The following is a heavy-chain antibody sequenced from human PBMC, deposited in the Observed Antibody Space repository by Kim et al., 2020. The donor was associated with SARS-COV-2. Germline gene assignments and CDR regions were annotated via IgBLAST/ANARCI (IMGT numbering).Heavy chain of an antibody. J-gene: IGHJ4*02. D-gene: IGHD5-12*01. CDR3: ARDFGGIVATGYFDY. CDR1: GGSISSSNW. Sequence: SETLSLTCAVSGGSISSSNWWSWVRQPPGKGLEWIGEIYHSGSTNYNPSLKSRVTISVDKSKNQFSLKLSSVTAADTAVYYCARDFGGIVATGYFDYWGQGTLVTVSS. V-gene: IGHV4-4*02. CDR2: IYHSGST.